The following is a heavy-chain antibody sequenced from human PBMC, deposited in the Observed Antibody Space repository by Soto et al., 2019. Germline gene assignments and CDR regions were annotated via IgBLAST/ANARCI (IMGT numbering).Heavy chain of an antibody. CDR2: SYSSGST. CDR1: GVAIGSHY. J-gene: IGHJ5*02. D-gene: IGHD6-13*01. CDR3: LRVQQVSDWFDP. Sequence: TLARALTVSGVAIGSHYSTYILQPAGKGLEWIGRSYSSGSTQYNTCRQSRVTMSLDTSKNQFSLRLEAVTAAVTAVYYCLRVQQVSDWFDPWGQGTLVTVSS. V-gene: IGHV4-4*07.